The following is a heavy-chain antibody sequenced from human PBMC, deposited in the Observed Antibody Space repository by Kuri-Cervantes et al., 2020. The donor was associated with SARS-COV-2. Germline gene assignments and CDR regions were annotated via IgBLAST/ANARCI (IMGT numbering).Heavy chain of an antibody. CDR2: INPNSGGT. D-gene: IGHD2-21*01. Sequence: ASVKVSCKASGYTFTGYYMHWVRQAPGQGLEWMGWINPNSGGTNYAQKFQGRVTMTRDTSISTAYMELSRLRSDDTAVYYCARAVCGGDCFGGGWFDPWGQGTLVTVSS. J-gene: IGHJ5*02. V-gene: IGHV1-2*02. CDR1: GYTFTGYY. CDR3: ARAVCGGDCFGGGWFDP.